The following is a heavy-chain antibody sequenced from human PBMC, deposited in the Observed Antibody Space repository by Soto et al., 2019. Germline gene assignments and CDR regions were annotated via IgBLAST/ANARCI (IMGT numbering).Heavy chain of an antibody. CDR2: INHSGST. J-gene: IGHJ6*03. CDR3: ARGVTTVTMDV. D-gene: IGHD4-4*01. Sequence: SETLSLTCAVYGGSFSGYYWSWIRQPPGKGLEWIGEINHSGSTNYNPSLKSRVTISVDTSKNQFSLKLSSVTAADTAVYYCARGVTTVTMDVWGKGTTVTVSS. V-gene: IGHV4-34*01. CDR1: GGSFSGYY.